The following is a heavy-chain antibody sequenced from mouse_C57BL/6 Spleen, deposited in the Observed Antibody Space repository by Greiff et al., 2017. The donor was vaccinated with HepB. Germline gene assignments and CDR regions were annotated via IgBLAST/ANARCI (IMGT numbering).Heavy chain of an antibody. V-gene: IGHV1-50*01. CDR1: GYTFTSYW. CDR2: IDPSDSYT. D-gene: IGHD2-10*02. J-gene: IGHJ2*01. Sequence: QVQLQQPGAELVKPGASVKLSCKASGYTFTSYWMQWVKQRPGQGLEWIGEIDPSDSYTNYNQKFKGKATLTVDTSSSTAYMQLRSLTSEDSAVYYCAKRYGNYFDYWGQGTTLTVAS. CDR3: AKRYGNYFDY.